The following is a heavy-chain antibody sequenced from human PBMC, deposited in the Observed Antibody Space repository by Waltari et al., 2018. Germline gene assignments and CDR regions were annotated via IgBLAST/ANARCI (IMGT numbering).Heavy chain of an antibody. D-gene: IGHD3-22*01. CDR3: AREGGFYYDSSGPKPGYMDV. CDR1: GGTFSSYA. V-gene: IGHV1-69*10. J-gene: IGHJ6*03. CDR2: IIPILGIA. Sequence: QVQLVQSGAEVKKPGSSVKVSCKASGGTFSSYAISWVRQAPGQGLGWMGGIIPILGIANYAQKFQGRVTITADKSTSTAYMELSSLRSEDTAVYYCAREGGFYYDSSGPKPGYMDVWGKGTTVTVSS.